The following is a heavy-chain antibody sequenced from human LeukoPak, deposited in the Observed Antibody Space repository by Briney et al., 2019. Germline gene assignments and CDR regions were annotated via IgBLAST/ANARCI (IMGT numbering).Heavy chain of an antibody. Sequence: SETLSLTCAVYGGSFSGYYWSWIRQPPGKGLEWIGEINHSGSTNYNPSLKSRVTTSVDTSKNQFSLKLSSVTAADTAVYYCARVYDFDAFDIWGQGTMVTVSS. V-gene: IGHV4-34*01. D-gene: IGHD3-3*01. CDR3: ARVYDFDAFDI. CDR1: GGSFSGYY. CDR2: INHSGST. J-gene: IGHJ3*02.